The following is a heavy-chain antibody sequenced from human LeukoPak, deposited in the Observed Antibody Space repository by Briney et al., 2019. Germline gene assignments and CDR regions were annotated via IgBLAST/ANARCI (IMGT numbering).Heavy chain of an antibody. D-gene: IGHD3-3*01. J-gene: IGHJ6*03. CDR2: IYYSGST. CDR3: ARDRGFWSGYYTSYYYYMDV. V-gene: IGHV4-59*12. Sequence: SETLSLTCTVSGGSISSYYWSWIRQPPGKGLGWIGYIYYSGSTNYNPSLKSRVTISVDTSKNQFSLKLSSVTAADTAVYYCARDRGFWSGYYTSYYYYMDVWGKGTTVTVSS. CDR1: GGSISSYY.